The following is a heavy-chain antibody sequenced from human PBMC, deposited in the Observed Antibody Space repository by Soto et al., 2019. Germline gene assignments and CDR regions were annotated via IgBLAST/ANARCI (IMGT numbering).Heavy chain of an antibody. J-gene: IGHJ6*02. Sequence: SVKVSCKASGYTFTDYYMHWARQAPGQGLEWMGWINPNSGGTNYAQKFQGRVTMTRDTSISTAYMELNRLRSDDTAVYYCARDQSPSSGWPGMDVWGQGTTVTVSS. CDR3: ARDQSPSSGWPGMDV. CDR2: INPNSGGT. D-gene: IGHD6-19*01. CDR1: GYTFTDYY. V-gene: IGHV1-2*02.